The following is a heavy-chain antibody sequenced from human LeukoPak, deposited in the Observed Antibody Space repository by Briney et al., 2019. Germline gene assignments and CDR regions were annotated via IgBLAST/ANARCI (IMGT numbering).Heavy chain of an antibody. CDR2: INPNSGGT. Sequence: GASVKVSCKASGYTFTGYYMHWVRQAPGQGLEWMGRINPNSGGTNYAQKFQGRVTMTRDTSISTAYMELSRLRSDDTAVYYCARVLYTRGCYYGSGSHTFDYWGQGTLVTVSS. V-gene: IGHV1-2*06. CDR1: GYTFTGYY. J-gene: IGHJ4*02. CDR3: ARVLYTRGCYYGSGSHTFDY. D-gene: IGHD3-10*01.